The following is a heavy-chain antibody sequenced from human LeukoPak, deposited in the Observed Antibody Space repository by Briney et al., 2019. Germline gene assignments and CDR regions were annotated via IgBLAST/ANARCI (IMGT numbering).Heavy chain of an antibody. Sequence: GGSLRLSCAASGFTFSSYSMNWVRQAPGKGLEWVSYISSSSSTIYYADSVKGRFTISRDNAKNSLYLQMNSLRAEDTAVYYCAKAYYGDYGWFDPWGQGTLVTVSS. J-gene: IGHJ5*02. V-gene: IGHV3-48*01. CDR3: AKAYYGDYGWFDP. CDR1: GFTFSSYS. CDR2: ISSSSSTI. D-gene: IGHD4-17*01.